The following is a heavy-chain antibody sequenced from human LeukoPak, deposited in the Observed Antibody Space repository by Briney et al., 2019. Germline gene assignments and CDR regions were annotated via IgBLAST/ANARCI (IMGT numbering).Heavy chain of an antibody. D-gene: IGHD1-26*01. CDR3: AREALVGATNYFDY. Sequence: SVKVSCEASGGTFSSYAISWVRQAPGQGLEWMGGIIPIFGTANYAQKFQGRVTITTDESTSTAYMELSSLRSEDTAVYYCAREALVGATNYFDYWGQGTLVTVSS. V-gene: IGHV1-69*05. CDR2: IIPIFGTA. CDR1: GGTFSSYA. J-gene: IGHJ4*02.